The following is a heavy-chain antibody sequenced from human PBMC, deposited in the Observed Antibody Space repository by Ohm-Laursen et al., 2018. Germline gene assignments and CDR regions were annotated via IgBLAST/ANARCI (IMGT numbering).Heavy chain of an antibody. CDR2: MGKDGSEI. CDR3: ARNHYDTSGYRPVDY. CDR1: GFTFSTYW. D-gene: IGHD3-22*01. V-gene: IGHV3-7*01. J-gene: IGHJ4*02. Sequence: SLRLSCTATGFTFSTYWMSWVRQAPGKGLEWVANMGKDGSEIYYVAPVKGRFTISRDNAKNSVYLQMNSLRVEDTGVYYCARNHYDTSGYRPVDYWGQGTLVTVSS.